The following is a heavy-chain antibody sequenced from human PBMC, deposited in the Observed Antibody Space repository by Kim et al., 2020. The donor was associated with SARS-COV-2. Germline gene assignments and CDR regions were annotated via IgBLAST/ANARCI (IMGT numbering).Heavy chain of an antibody. CDR3: ARGGTMVRGVIINGMDV. D-gene: IGHD3-10*01. V-gene: IGHV4-34*01. CDR1: GGSFSGYY. Sequence: SETLSLTCAVYGGSFSGYYWSWIRQPPGKGLEWIGEINHSGSTNYNPSLKSRVTISVDTSKNQFSLKLSSVTAADTAVYYCARGGTMVRGVIINGMDVWGQGTTVTVSS. CDR2: INHSGST. J-gene: IGHJ6*02.